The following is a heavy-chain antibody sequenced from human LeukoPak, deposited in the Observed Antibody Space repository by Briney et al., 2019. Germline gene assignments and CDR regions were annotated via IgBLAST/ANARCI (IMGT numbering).Heavy chain of an antibody. D-gene: IGHD2-15*01. CDR3: AKDYCGGSCYLRSFVYYFDY. CDR1: GFTFSSYG. V-gene: IGHV3-23*01. Sequence: HPGGSLRLSCAASGFTFSSYGMSWVRQAPGKGLEWVSAISGSGGSTYYADSVKGRFTISRDNSKNTLYLQMNSLRAENTAVYYCAKDYCGGSCYLRSFVYYFDYWGQGTLVTVSS. J-gene: IGHJ4*02. CDR2: ISGSGGST.